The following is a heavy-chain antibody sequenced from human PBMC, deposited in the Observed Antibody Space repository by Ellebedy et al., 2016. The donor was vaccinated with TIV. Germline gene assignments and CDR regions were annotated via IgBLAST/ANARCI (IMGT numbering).Heavy chain of an antibody. CDR2: IDPSDSYT. CDR1: GYSFTSYW. D-gene: IGHD4-17*01. Sequence: GESLKISXKGSGYSFTSYWISWVRQMPGKGLEWMGRIDPSDSYTNYSPSFQGHVTLSADKSITTAYLQWSSLKASDTAMYYCARTYGDYVSGYYYYYGMDVWGQGTTVTVSS. CDR3: ARTYGDYVSGYYYYYGMDV. V-gene: IGHV5-10-1*01. J-gene: IGHJ6*02.